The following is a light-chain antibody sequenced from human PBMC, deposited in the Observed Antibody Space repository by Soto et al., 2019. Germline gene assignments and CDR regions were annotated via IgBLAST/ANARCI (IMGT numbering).Light chain of an antibody. CDR2: DVS. CDR1: SSDVGGYNY. J-gene: IGLJ2*01. V-gene: IGLV2-14*01. CDR3: SSYTSSSTLV. Sequence: QAVVTQPASVSGPPGQSITISCTGTSSDVGGYNYVSWYQQHPGKAPKLMIYDVSNRPSGVSNRFSGSKSGNTASLTISGLQAEDEADYYCSSYTSSSTLVFGGGTKVTVL.